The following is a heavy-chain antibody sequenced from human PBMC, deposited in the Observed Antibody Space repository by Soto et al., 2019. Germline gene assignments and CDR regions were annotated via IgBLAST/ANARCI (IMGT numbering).Heavy chain of an antibody. CDR2: ISAYNGNT. CDR1: GYTFTSYG. V-gene: IGHV1-18*01. J-gene: IGHJ4*02. Sequence: ASVKFSCKASGYTFTSYGISWVRQAPGQGLEWMGWISAYNGNTNYAQKLQGRVTMTTDTSTSTAYMELRSLRSDDTAVYYCARGITIFGVVKFDYWGQGTLVTVSS. CDR3: ARGITIFGVVKFDY. D-gene: IGHD3-3*01.